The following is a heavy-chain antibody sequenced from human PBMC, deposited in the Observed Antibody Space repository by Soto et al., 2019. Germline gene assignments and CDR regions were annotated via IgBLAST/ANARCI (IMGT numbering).Heavy chain of an antibody. Sequence: PGGSLRLSCAASGFTFSSHWMNWVRQAPGKGLVWVSRISGDGRTTSHADSVKGRFTISRDNAKNTLYLQVNSLRVEGTAVYYCARGVPNCSSSSCYFDFWGQGILVTVSS. V-gene: IGHV3-74*01. D-gene: IGHD2-2*01. CDR3: ARGVPNCSSSSCYFDF. CDR2: ISGDGRTT. J-gene: IGHJ4*02. CDR1: GFTFSSHW.